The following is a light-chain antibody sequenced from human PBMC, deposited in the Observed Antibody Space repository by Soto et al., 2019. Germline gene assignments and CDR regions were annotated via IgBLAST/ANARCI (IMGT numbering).Light chain of an antibody. V-gene: IGKV3D-20*02. CDR3: QQRSLGT. CDR2: GAS. Sequence: EVVLTQSPGTLSLSPGEGATLSCRASQSVGSNYLAWFQQKLGRAPRLLIYGASSRATGIPDRFSGSGSGTDFTLTISGLEPEDVAVYYCQQRSLGTFGPGTKVDIK. J-gene: IGKJ3*01. CDR1: QSVGSNY.